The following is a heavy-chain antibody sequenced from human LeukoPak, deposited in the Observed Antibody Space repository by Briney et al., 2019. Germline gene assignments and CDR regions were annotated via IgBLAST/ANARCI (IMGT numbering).Heavy chain of an antibody. J-gene: IGHJ5*02. CDR3: ARDDCSSTSCYEGNWFDP. D-gene: IGHD2-2*01. CDR1: GGSISSYY. Sequence: SETLSPTCTVSGGSISSYYWSWIRQPAGKGLEWIGRIYTSGSTNYNPSLKSRVTMSVDTSENQFSLKLSSVTAADTAVYYCARDDCSSTSCYEGNWFDPWAREPWSPSPQ. V-gene: IGHV4-4*07. CDR2: IYTSGST.